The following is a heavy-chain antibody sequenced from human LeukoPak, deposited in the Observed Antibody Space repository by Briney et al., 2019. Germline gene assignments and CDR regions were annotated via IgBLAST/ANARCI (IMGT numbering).Heavy chain of an antibody. D-gene: IGHD6-13*01. CDR1: GFTFSSYA. V-gene: IGHV3-23*01. CDR2: ISGSGGST. J-gene: IGHJ3*02. CDR3: ATLVNVLYSSSWYRAFDI. Sequence: PGGSLRLSCAASGFTFSSYAMSWVRQAPGKGLEWVSAISGSGGSTYYADSVKGRFTISRDNSKNTLYLQMNSLRSEDTAVYYCATLVNVLYSSSWYRAFDIWGQGTMVTVSS.